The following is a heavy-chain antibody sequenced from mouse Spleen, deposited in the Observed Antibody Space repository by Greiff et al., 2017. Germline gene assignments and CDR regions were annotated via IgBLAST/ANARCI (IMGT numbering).Heavy chain of an antibody. D-gene: IGHD1-1*01. J-gene: IGHJ2*01. CDR1: GFTFSSYA. CDR2: ISSGGSYT. V-gene: IGHV5-9-1*01. CDR3: ARRDGSSLYYFDY. Sequence: DVMLVESGGGLVKPGGSLKLSCAASGFTFSSYAMSWVRQTPEKRLEWVATISSGGSYTYYPDSVKGRFTISRDNAKNTLYLQMSSLRSEDTAMYYCARRDGSSLYYFDYWGQGTTLTVSS.